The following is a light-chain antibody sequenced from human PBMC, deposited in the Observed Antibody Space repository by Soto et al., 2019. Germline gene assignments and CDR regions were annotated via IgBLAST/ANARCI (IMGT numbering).Light chain of an antibody. Sequence: DMVLTQSPAILPLPPGDRATLSCTASQSVNTYLAWYPQRPGQAPRLLIYDSSNRATGIPARFSGSGSGTDFSLTISSLEPEDFAVYYGQQGGNWPLTFGGGTKVESK. J-gene: IGKJ4*01. CDR2: DSS. CDR1: QSVNTY. V-gene: IGKV3-11*01. CDR3: QQGGNWPLT.